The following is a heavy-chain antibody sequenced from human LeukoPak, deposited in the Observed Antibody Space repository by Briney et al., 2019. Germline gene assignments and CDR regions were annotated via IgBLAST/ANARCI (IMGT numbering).Heavy chain of an antibody. CDR1: GASISSGSHY. D-gene: IGHD4/OR15-4a*01. CDR3: AASSGVTLGRF. Sequence: SETLSLTCTVSGASISSGSHYYNWIRQHPGKGLEWIVYIHYTGGTSYNPSLKSRVTMSMETSMNQLSLKLSSLTAADTAVYYCAASSGVTLGRFWGQGTLVTVSS. V-gene: IGHV4-31*03. J-gene: IGHJ4*02. CDR2: IHYTGGT.